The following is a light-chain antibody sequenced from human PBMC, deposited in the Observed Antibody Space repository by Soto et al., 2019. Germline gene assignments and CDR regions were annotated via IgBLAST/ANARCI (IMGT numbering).Light chain of an antibody. Sequence: QSALTQPRSVSGSPGQSVTISCTGTSSDVGGYNYVSWYQQHPGNAPKLVIYDISTRPSGVPDRFSGSRSGNTASLTISGLQAEDEADYYCCSYAGSYIYVFGTGTQLTVL. J-gene: IGLJ1*01. CDR2: DIS. CDR3: CSYAGSYIYV. CDR1: SSDVGGYNY. V-gene: IGLV2-11*01.